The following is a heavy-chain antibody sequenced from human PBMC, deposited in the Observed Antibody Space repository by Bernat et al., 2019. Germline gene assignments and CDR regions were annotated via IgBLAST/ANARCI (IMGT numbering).Heavy chain of an antibody. D-gene: IGHD3-10*01. CDR1: GGTFSSYA. CDR2: IIPIFGTA. V-gene: IGHV1-69*01. CDR3: ARDRYVTMVQGVMRGWFDP. J-gene: IGHJ5*02. Sequence: QVQLVQSGAEVKKPGSSVKVSCKASGGTFSSYAISWVRQAPGQGREWMGGIIPIFGTANYAQKFQGRVTITADESTSTAYVELSSLRSEDTAVYYCARDRYVTMVQGVMRGWFDPWGQGTLVTVSS.